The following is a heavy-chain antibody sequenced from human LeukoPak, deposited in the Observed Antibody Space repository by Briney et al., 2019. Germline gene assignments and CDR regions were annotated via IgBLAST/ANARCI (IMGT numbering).Heavy chain of an antibody. CDR2: FDPEDGET. CDR1: GYTLTELS. D-gene: IGHD1-26*01. V-gene: IGHV1-24*01. Sequence: ASVTVSCKVSGYTLTELSMHWVRQAPGKGLEWMGGFDPEDGETIYAQKFQGRVTMTEDTSTDTAYMELSSLRSEDTAVYYCATDRAGRAYYYYGMDVWGQGTTVTVSS. CDR3: ATDRAGRAYYYYGMDV. J-gene: IGHJ6*02.